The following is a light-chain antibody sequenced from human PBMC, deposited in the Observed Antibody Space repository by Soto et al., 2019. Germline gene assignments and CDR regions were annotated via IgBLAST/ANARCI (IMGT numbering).Light chain of an antibody. J-gene: IGKJ4*01. V-gene: IGKV1-12*01. CDR1: QLISSR. Sequence: DIQMTQSPSSLAASVGDRVTITCRATQLISSRLVWNQQKPGHAPKLLIYAASNLQSGVPSRFSGSASGTEFTLTISSLQPEDFATYYCQQASTFPFTFGGGTEVHI. CDR3: QQASTFPFT. CDR2: AAS.